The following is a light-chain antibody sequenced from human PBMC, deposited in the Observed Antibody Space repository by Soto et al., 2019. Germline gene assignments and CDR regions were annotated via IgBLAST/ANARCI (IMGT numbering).Light chain of an antibody. Sequence: SYELTQPLSVSVALGQTARITCGGNNIGSKNVHWYQQKPGQAPVLVIYRDSNRHSGIPERFSGSNSGNTATLTINRDQVGDEADYYCQVWDSSTVFGGGTKLTVL. CDR3: QVWDSSTV. J-gene: IGLJ2*01. CDR2: RDS. V-gene: IGLV3-9*01. CDR1: NIGSKN.